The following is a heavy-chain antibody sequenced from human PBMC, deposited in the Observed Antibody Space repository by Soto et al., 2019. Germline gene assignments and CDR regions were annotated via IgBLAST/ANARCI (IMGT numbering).Heavy chain of an antibody. J-gene: IGHJ4*02. Sequence: PGGSLRLSCAASGFTFSSYEMDWVRQAPGKGLEWVAYINSGGSSIYYGDSVKGRFTISRDNSKNTLYLQMNSLRAEDTAVYYCAKDWRVDTAMVLPRGPILDYWGQGTLVTVSS. CDR1: GFTFSSYE. CDR2: INSGGSSI. V-gene: IGHV3-48*03. D-gene: IGHD5-18*01. CDR3: AKDWRVDTAMVLPRGPILDY.